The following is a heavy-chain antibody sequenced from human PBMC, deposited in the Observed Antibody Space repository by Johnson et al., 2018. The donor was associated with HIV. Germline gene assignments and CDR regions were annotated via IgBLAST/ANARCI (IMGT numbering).Heavy chain of an antibody. CDR2: INWNSGSI. Sequence: VQLVESGGGVVRPGGSLRLSCAASGFTFDDYGMSWVRQAPGKGLEWVSGINWNSGSIGYADSVKGRFTISRDNAKNSLYLQMNSLRAEDTALYYCAKDGPGYCSGGRCYWAFDLWGQGTMVTVSS. CDR1: GFTFDDYG. D-gene: IGHD2-15*01. V-gene: IGHV3-20*04. J-gene: IGHJ3*01. CDR3: AKDGPGYCSGGRCYWAFDL.